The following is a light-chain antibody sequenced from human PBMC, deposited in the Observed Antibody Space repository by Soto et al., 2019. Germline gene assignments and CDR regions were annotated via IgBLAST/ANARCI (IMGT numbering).Light chain of an antibody. CDR1: QSVSSY. CDR2: DAS. Sequence: EIVLTQSPATLSLSPGERATLSCRASQSVSSYLAWYQQKPGQAPRLLIYDASNRATGIPARFSGSGSGTDFPLTISSLEPEDLAVYYCQQRSNWPYTFGQGTKRRSN. V-gene: IGKV3-11*01. J-gene: IGKJ2*01. CDR3: QQRSNWPYT.